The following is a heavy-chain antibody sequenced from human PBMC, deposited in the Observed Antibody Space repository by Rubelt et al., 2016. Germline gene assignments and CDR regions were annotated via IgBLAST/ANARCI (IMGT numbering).Heavy chain of an antibody. CDR1: GGSFSGYY. D-gene: IGHD3-10*01. Sequence: QVQLRQWGAGLLKPSETLSVTCAVYGGSFSGYYWSWIRQPPGKGLEWIGEINPSGSTNYNPSLKSRVTISVDTSKKQLSLRLSSVNAADTAVYHCARGSGADGVVIEAGYWGQGTPVTVSS. CDR3: ARGSGADGVVIEAGY. CDR2: INPSGST. J-gene: IGHJ4*02. V-gene: IGHV4-34*01.